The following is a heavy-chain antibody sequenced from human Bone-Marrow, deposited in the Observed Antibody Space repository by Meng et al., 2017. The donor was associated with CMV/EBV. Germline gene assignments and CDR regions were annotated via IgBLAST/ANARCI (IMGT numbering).Heavy chain of an antibody. CDR2: ISYDGSNK. CDR1: GFTFSSYA. Sequence: SLKISCAASGFTFSSYAMHWVRQAPGKGLEWVAVISYDGSNKYYADSVKGRFTISRDNSKNTLYLQMNSLRAEDTAVYYCARGCSSTSCYNHDAFDIWGQGTMVTVSS. V-gene: IGHV3-30-3*01. D-gene: IGHD2-2*02. CDR3: ARGCSSTSCYNHDAFDI. J-gene: IGHJ3*02.